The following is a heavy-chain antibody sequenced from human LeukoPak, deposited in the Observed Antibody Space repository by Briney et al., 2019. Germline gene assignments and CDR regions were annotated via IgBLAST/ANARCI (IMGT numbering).Heavy chain of an antibody. CDR2: IRSKANSYAT. D-gene: IGHD3-22*01. V-gene: IGHV3-73*01. CDR3: TRLRCYYDSSGYCP. J-gene: IGHJ5*02. CDR1: GFTFSGFA. Sequence: PGGSLRLSCAASGFTFSGFAMHWVRQASGKGLEWVGRIRSKANSYATAYAASVKGRFTISRDDSKNTAYLQMNSLKTEDTAVYYCTRLRCYYDSSGYCPWGQGTLVTVSS.